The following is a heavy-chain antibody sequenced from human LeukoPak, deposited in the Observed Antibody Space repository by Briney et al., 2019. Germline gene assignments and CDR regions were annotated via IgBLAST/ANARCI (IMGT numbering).Heavy chain of an antibody. CDR3: AAPYSSTWFDH. J-gene: IGHJ5*02. V-gene: IGHV1-58*01. Sequence: GASVKVSCKASGFTFTGRSAGQWVRQARGQRLEWIGWIVVGSDNTNYAQKFQERVTITRDMSTSTAYMELRSLRSEDTAVYYCAAPYSSTWFDHWGQGTLVTVSS. CDR1: GFTFTGRSA. CDR2: IVVGSDNT. D-gene: IGHD6-13*01.